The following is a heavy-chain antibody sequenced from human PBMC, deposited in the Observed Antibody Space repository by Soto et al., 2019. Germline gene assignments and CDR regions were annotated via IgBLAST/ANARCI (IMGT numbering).Heavy chain of an antibody. Sequence: QVQLVESGGGVVQPGRSLRLSCAASGFTFSNSGMHWVRQAPGKGLGWVTVISYDGNKKLYADSVKGRFTISRDNSKNTLYLQMNSLRAEDTAVYYCAKSVTPYGSGMMDVWGQGTTVTVSS. J-gene: IGHJ6*02. D-gene: IGHD3-10*01. CDR1: GFTFSNSG. CDR2: ISYDGNKK. V-gene: IGHV3-30*18. CDR3: AKSVTPYGSGMMDV.